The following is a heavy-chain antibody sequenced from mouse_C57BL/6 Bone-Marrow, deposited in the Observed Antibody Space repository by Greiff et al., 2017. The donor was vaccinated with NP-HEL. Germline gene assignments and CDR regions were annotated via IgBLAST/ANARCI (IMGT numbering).Heavy chain of an antibody. D-gene: IGHD3-1*01. J-gene: IGHJ2*01. Sequence: VQLQQSGPELARPWASVKISCQVFYTFSRRVHFAIRDTNYWMQWVNQRPGQGLAWIGAIYPGHGDTSYNQKFKGKAKLTAVTSASTAYMELSSLTNEDSAVYYCTRSFSLRDYWGQGTTLTVSS. CDR1: YTFSRRVH. V-gene: IGHV1-5*01. CDR3: NEDSAVYYCTRSFSLRDY. CDR2: GQGLAWIG.